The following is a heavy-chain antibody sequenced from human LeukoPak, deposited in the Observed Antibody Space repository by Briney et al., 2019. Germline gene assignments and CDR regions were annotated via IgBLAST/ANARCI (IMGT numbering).Heavy chain of an antibody. V-gene: IGHV4-4*02. CDR1: IGSISSSKW. CDR3: ARAGCSSTSCYMNDYYYMDV. D-gene: IGHD2-2*02. J-gene: IGHJ6*03. Sequence: PSETLSLTCSVSIGSISSSKWWSWVRQSPVKGLEWIGEIYLYGTTNYNPSLKSRVTISVDTSKNQFSLKLSSVTAADTAVYYCARAGCSSTSCYMNDYYYMDVWGKGTTVTVSS. CDR2: IYLYGTT.